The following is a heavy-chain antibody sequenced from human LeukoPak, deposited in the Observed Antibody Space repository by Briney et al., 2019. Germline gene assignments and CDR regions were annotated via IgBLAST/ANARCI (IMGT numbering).Heavy chain of an antibody. CDR3: SRINYGGNSGYHFDS. CDR1: GFTFNYFA. V-gene: IGHV3-23*01. CDR2: IGGSGSGP. D-gene: IGHD4-23*01. J-gene: IGHJ4*02. Sequence: GGSLRLSCVPSGFTFNYFAMSWVRQAPGKRLEWVSTIGGSGSGPSYADSVRGRFTISRDNSKNMVYLQMHSLRAEDTAVYYCSRINYGGNSGYHFDSWGQGTLVTVSS.